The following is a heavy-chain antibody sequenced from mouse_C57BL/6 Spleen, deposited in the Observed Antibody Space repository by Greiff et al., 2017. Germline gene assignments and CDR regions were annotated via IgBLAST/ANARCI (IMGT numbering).Heavy chain of an antibody. CDR2: IDPSDSYT. CDR1: GYTFTSYW. J-gene: IGHJ2*01. V-gene: IGHV1-59*01. Sequence: QVQLQQPGAELVRPGTSVKLSCKASGYTFTSYWMHWVKQRPGQGLEWIGVIDPSDSYTNYNQKFKGKATLTVATSSSTAYMQLSSLTSEDSAVYYGARCESIYYDGSSHVDYWGKGTTLTVSS. D-gene: IGHD1-1*01. CDR3: ARCESIYYDGSSHVDY.